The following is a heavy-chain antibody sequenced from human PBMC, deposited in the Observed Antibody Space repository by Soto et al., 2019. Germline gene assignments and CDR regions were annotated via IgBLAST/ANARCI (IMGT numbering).Heavy chain of an antibody. Sequence: SETLSLTCTVSGGSIRSYYWSWIRQPPGKGLEWIGYIYYSGSTNYNPSLKSRVTISVDTSKNQFSLKLSSVTAADTAVYYCASGNIYFDYWGQGTLVTVSS. J-gene: IGHJ4*02. CDR3: ASGNIYFDY. V-gene: IGHV4-59*01. CDR1: GGSIRSYY. CDR2: IYYSGST.